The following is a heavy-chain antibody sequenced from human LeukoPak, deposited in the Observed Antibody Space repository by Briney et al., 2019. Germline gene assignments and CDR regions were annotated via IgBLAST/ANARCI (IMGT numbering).Heavy chain of an antibody. CDR1: GYTFTSYY. V-gene: IGHV1-46*01. D-gene: IGHD2-15*01. CDR3: ARDACSGGSCYSFDY. J-gene: IGHJ4*02. Sequence: GASVKVSCKASGYTFTSYYIHWVRQAPGQGLEWMGIINPSGGSTSYAQKFQGTVTMTRDTSASTVYMELSSLRSEDTAVYYCARDACSGGSCYSFDYWGQGTLVTVSS. CDR2: INPSGGST.